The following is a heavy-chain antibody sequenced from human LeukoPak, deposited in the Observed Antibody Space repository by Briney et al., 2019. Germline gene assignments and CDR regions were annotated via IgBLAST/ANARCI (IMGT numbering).Heavy chain of an antibody. CDR3: ARGEAGYSYGPYQY. Sequence: PGGSLRLSCAASGFTFSNYEMNWVRQAPGKGLEGFSYISSSGNTIYYADSVKGRFTISRDNAENSLYLQMNSLRAEDTAVYYCARGEAGYSYGPYQYWGQGSLVTVSS. CDR2: ISSSGNTI. CDR1: GFTFSNYE. J-gene: IGHJ4*02. D-gene: IGHD5-18*01. V-gene: IGHV3-48*03.